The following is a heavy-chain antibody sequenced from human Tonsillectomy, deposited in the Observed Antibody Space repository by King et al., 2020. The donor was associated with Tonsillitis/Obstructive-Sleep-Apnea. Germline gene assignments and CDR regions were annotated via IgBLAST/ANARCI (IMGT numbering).Heavy chain of an antibody. CDR3: ASLIAVAGNGYFDL. V-gene: IGHV4-34*01. J-gene: IGHJ2*01. D-gene: IGHD6-19*01. CDR2: INHSGST. Sequence: VQLQQWGAGLLKPSETLSLTCAVYGGSFSGYYWSWIRQPPGKGLEWIGEINHSGSTNYNPSLKSRVTISLDTSKNQFSLKLSSVTAADTAVYYCASLIAVAGNGYFDLWGRGTLVTVSS. CDR1: GGSFSGYY.